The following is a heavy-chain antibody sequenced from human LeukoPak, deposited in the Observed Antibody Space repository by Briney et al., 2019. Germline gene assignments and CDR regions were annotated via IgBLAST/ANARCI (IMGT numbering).Heavy chain of an antibody. Sequence: SETLFLTCAVYGGSFSGYYWSWIRQPPGKGLEWIGEINHSGSTNYNPSLKSRVTISVDTSKNQFSLKLSSVTAADTAVYYCAREEIVVVPAAIDYYGMDVWGQGTTVTVSS. CDR2: INHSGST. J-gene: IGHJ6*02. V-gene: IGHV4-34*01. D-gene: IGHD2-2*02. CDR1: GGSFSGYY. CDR3: AREEIVVVPAAIDYYGMDV.